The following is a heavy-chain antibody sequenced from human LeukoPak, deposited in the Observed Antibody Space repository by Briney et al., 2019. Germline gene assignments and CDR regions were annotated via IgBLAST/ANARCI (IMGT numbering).Heavy chain of an antibody. V-gene: IGHV4-39*07. CDR3: ARQGVATAIDY. Sequence: SETLSLTCTVSGGSISTSSYYWGWIRQPPGKGLEWIGSIYYGGSTYYKPSLKSRVTISLDTSKNQFSLKLSSVTAADTAVYYCARQGVATAIDYWGQGTLVTVSS. D-gene: IGHD2-21*02. J-gene: IGHJ4*02. CDR1: GGSISTSSYY. CDR2: IYYGGST.